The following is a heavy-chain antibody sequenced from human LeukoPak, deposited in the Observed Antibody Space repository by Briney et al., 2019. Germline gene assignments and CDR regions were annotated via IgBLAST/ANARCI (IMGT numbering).Heavy chain of an antibody. CDR1: GGSIGSYY. Sequence: SETLSLTCTVSGGSIGSYYWSWIRQPPGKGLEWIGYIYYSGSTNYSPSLKSRVTISVDTSKNQFSLKLSSVTAADTAVYYCARSEYSYGADAFDIWGQGTMVTVSS. CDR2: IYYSGST. D-gene: IGHD5-18*01. J-gene: IGHJ3*02. CDR3: ARSEYSYGADAFDI. V-gene: IGHV4-59*01.